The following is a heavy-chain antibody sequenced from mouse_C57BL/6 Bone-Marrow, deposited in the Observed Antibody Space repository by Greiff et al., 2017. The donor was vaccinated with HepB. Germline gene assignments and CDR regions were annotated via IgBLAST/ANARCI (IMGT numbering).Heavy chain of an antibody. CDR2: IYPGGGYT. CDR3: ARGGTQLRLRYAMDY. CDR1: GYTFTNYW. J-gene: IGHJ4*01. Sequence: QVHVKQSGAELVRPGTSVKMSCKASGYTFTNYWIGWAKQRPGHGLEWIGDIYPGGGYTNYNEKVKGKATLTADKSSSTAYMQFSSLTSEDSAIYYCARGGTQLRLRYAMDYWGQGTSVTVSS. V-gene: IGHV1-63*01. D-gene: IGHD3-2*02.